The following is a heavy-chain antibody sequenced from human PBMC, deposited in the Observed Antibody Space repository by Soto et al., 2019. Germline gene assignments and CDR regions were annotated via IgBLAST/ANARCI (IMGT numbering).Heavy chain of an antibody. CDR1: GFTFSIYG. V-gene: IGHV3-33*01. CDR2: IWYDGSNK. Sequence: PGGSLRLSCAASGFTFSIYGMHWVRHAPGKGLEWVAVIWYDGSNKYYADSVKGRFTISRDNSKNTLYLQMNSLRAEDTAVYYCARDPRSYSGYDYGYRYYYYGMDVWGQGTTVTVSS. J-gene: IGHJ6*02. D-gene: IGHD5-12*01. CDR3: ARDPRSYSGYDYGYRYYYYGMDV.